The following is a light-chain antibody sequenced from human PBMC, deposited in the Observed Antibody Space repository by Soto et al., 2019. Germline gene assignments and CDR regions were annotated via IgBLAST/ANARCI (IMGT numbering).Light chain of an antibody. CDR2: GNS. J-gene: IGLJ1*01. CDR3: QSYDSSLSGV. Sequence: QSVLTQPPSVSGAPGQRVTISCTGSSSNIGAGYDVHWYQQFPGTAPKLLIYGNSNRPSGVPDRFSGSKSGTSASLAITGLQAEDEADYCCQSYDSSLSGVFGSGTKLTVL. CDR1: SSNIGAGYD. V-gene: IGLV1-40*01.